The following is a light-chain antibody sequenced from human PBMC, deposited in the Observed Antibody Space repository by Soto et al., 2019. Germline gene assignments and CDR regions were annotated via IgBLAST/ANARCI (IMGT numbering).Light chain of an antibody. Sequence: QSVLTQPPSASGSPGESVTISCTGSSGDIGAFKYVSWFQQFPGKAPELIIYEVTERPSGVPGRFSGSKSDNTASLTVSGLQPDDEGIYFCSAYAGFNNLLFGGGTKLTVL. CDR2: EVT. CDR1: SGDIGAFKY. V-gene: IGLV2-8*01. J-gene: IGLJ2*01. CDR3: SAYAGFNNLL.